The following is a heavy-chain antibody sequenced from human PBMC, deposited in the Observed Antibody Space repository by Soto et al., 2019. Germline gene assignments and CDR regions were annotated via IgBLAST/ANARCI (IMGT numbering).Heavy chain of an antibody. D-gene: IGHD2-2*01. V-gene: IGHV4-59*08. CDR3: ARRPRDCSSTSCHNWFDP. CDR2: IYYSGST. CDR1: GGSISSYY. Sequence: SETLSLTCTVSGGSISSYYWSWIRQPPGKGLEWIGYIYYSGSTNYNPSLKSRVTISVDTSKNQFSLKLSSVTAADTAVYYCARRPRDCSSTSCHNWFDPWGQGTLVTVSS. J-gene: IGHJ5*02.